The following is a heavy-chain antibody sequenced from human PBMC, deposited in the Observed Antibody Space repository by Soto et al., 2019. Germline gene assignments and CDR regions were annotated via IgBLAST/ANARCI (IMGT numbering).Heavy chain of an antibody. CDR3: ARGWKRNTMVRGVTWFDP. J-gene: IGHJ5*02. D-gene: IGHD3-10*01. V-gene: IGHV4-34*01. CDR2: INHSGST. CDR1: GGSFSGYY. Sequence: SETLSLTCAVYGGSFSGYYWSWIRQPPGKGLEWIGEINHSGSTNYNPSLKSRVTISVDTSKNQFSLKLSSVTAADTAVYYCARGWKRNTMVRGVTWFDPWGQGALVTVSS.